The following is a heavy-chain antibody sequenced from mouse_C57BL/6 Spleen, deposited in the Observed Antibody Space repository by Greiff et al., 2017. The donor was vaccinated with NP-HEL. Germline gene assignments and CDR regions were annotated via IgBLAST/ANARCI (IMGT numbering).Heavy chain of an antibody. CDR3: ARHYYGSEGD. J-gene: IGHJ4*01. CDR1: GYTFTSYW. Sequence: VQLQQPGAELVKPGASVKLSCKASGYTFTSYWMHWVKQRPGRGLEWIGRIDPEDGETKYAPKFQGKATITADTSSNTAYLQLSSLTSEDTAVYYCARHYYGSEGDWGQGTSVTVSS. D-gene: IGHD1-1*01. CDR2: IDPEDGET. V-gene: IGHV14-2*01.